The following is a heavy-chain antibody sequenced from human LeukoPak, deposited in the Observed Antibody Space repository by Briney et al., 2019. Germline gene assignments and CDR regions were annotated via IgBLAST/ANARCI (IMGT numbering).Heavy chain of an antibody. CDR1: GYTFTSYG. V-gene: IGHV1-8*01. J-gene: IGHJ6*03. CDR2: MNLNSGNT. CDR3: AILNSGSYFHYYYYYMDV. Sequence: ASVKLSCKASGYTFTSYGINWLRQATGQGLEWMGWMNLNSGNTGYAQKFQGRVTMTRNTSISTADMELSRLRSEDTAVYYCAILNSGSYFHYYYYYMDVWGKGTTVTVSS. D-gene: IGHD3-10*01.